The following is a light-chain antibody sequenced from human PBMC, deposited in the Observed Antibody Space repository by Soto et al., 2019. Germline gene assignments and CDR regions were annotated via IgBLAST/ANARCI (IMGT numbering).Light chain of an antibody. CDR2: GAS. Sequence: EIVMTQSPATLSVSPGERATLSCRASQSVSSNLAWYQQKPGQAPRLLIYGASTRATGIPARFSGSGSGTECTLTMSSVQSEDFAVYYCQQYNNGLPYTVGGGTKLEIK. V-gene: IGKV3-15*01. CDR3: QQYNNGLPYT. J-gene: IGKJ2*01. CDR1: QSVSSN.